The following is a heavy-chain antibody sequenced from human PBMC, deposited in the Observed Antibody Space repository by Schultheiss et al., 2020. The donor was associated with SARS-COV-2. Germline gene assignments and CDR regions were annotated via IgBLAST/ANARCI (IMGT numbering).Heavy chain of an antibody. CDR1: GFTFTDYY. D-gene: IGHD4-17*01. V-gene: IGHV3-74*01. CDR3: ARGWRVDDYALVYYYGMDV. J-gene: IGHJ6*02. Sequence: GGSLRLSCVVSGFTFTDYYMSWIRQAPGKGLVWVSRINSDGSASSYADSVKGRFTISRDNSKNTLYLQMNSLRAEDTAVYYCARGWRVDDYALVYYYGMDVWGQGTTVTVSS. CDR2: INSDGSAS.